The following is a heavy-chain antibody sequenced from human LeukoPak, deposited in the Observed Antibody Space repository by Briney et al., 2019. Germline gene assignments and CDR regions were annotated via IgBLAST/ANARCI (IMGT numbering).Heavy chain of an antibody. V-gene: IGHV4-39*07. J-gene: IGHJ5*02. CDR2: INHSGST. CDR1: GGSLSSSSYY. CDR3: AGSLLGYCSSTSCLMRSDRGRNWFDP. D-gene: IGHD2-2*01. Sequence: SETLSLTCTVSGGSLSSSSYYWGWIRQPPGKGLEWIGEINHSGSTNYNPSLKSRVTISVDTSKNQFSLKLSSVTAADTAVYYCAGSLLGYCSSTSCLMRSDRGRNWFDPWGQGTLVTVSS.